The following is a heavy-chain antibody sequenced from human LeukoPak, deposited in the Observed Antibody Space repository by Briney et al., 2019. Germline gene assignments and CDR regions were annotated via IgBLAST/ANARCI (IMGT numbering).Heavy chain of an antibody. Sequence: SDTLSLTCIISGGYISSTTYYWGWIRQPPGKGLEWIGSVYYTGSTYYNAPFESRVTISIDTSKNQFSLSLSAVTAADTAMYYCAREDAVSSDDAFDLWGQGTMVTVS. J-gene: IGHJ3*01. CDR2: VYYTGST. D-gene: IGHD6-19*01. CDR1: GGYISSTTYY. V-gene: IGHV4-39*07. CDR3: AREDAVSSDDAFDL.